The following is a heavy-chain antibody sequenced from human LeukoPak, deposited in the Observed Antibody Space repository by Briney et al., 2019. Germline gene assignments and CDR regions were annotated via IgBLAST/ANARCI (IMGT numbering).Heavy chain of an antibody. CDR2: ITGSGGST. Sequence: GGSLRLSCAASELTFSNYGMNWARQAPGKGLEWVSSITGSGGSTYYADSVKGRFIISRDNSKNTLYLQMNNLRAEDTAVYYCASRPPSETYYAVFDYWGQGTLATVSS. D-gene: IGHD3-3*01. CDR1: ELTFSNYG. CDR3: ASRPPSETYYAVFDY. V-gene: IGHV3-23*01. J-gene: IGHJ4*02.